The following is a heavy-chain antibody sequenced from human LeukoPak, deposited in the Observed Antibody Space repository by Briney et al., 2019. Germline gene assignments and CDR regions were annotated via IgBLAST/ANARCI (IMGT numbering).Heavy chain of an antibody. Sequence: GGSLRLSCAASGFTFNNYAMNWVRQAPGKGLEWVSSISGGGETTYYADSAKGRFTISRDNSQNTLYLQMNSLRAEDTAVYYWARDYADYVGYFLFDYWGQGTLVTVSS. CDR2: ISGGGETT. D-gene: IGHD4-17*01. J-gene: IGHJ4*02. V-gene: IGHV3-23*01. CDR3: ARDYADYVGYFLFDY. CDR1: GFTFNNYA.